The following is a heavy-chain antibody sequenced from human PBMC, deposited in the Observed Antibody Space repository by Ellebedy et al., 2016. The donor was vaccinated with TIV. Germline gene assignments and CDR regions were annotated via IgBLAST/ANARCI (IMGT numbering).Heavy chain of an antibody. CDR2: INSDGSST. CDR1: GFTFSSHW. J-gene: IGHJ4*02. CDR3: TRANIVVVPAAIGV. V-gene: IGHV3-74*01. D-gene: IGHD2-2*01. Sequence: PGGSLRLSCAASGFTFSSHWMHWVRQVPGKGLVWVSRINSDGSSTSYADSVKGRFTIARDNAKNTLYLQMNSQRAEDTAVYYCTRANIVVVPAAIGVWGQGILVTVSS.